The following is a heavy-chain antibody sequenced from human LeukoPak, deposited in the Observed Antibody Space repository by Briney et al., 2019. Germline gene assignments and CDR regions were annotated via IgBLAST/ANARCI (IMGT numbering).Heavy chain of an antibody. CDR3: AKVRSLYDFWSGYSSGFDY. CDR1: GFTVSSNY. D-gene: IGHD3-3*01. CDR2: IYSGGST. Sequence: GGSLRLSCAASGFTVSSNYMSWVRQAPGKGLEWVSVIYSGGSTYYADSVKGRFTISRDNSKNTLYLQMNSLRAEDTAVYYCAKVRSLYDFWSGYSSGFDYWGQGTLVTVSS. V-gene: IGHV3-53*01. J-gene: IGHJ4*02.